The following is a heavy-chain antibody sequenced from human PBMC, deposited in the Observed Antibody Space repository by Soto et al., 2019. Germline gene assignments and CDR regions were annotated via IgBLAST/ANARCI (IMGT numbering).Heavy chain of an antibody. J-gene: IGHJ4*02. CDR3: VRAIRLRGVIERGGYFGY. Sequence: QVQLVQSGAEVKKPGSSVKVSCKASGGTFSSYAISWVRQAPGQGLEWMGGIIPIFGTANYAQKFQGSFTLAAVESTSTAYWELSSLSSEETAVYDCVRAIRLRGVIERGGYFGYWGQGTLVTVSS. D-gene: IGHD3-10*01. CDR1: GGTFSSYA. V-gene: IGHV1-69*01. CDR2: IIPIFGTA.